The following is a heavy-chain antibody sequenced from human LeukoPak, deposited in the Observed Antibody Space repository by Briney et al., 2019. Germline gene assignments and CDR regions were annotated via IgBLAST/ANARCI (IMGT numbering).Heavy chain of an antibody. V-gene: IGHV4-59*01. D-gene: IGHD4-23*01. CDR1: GGSISSYY. CDR2: IYYSGST. Sequence: SETLSLTCTVSGGSISSYYWSWIRQPPGKGLEWIGYIYYSGSTNYNPSLKSRVTISVDTSKNQFSLNLSSVTAADTAVYYCARDGGISGYFDYWGQGTLVTVSS. J-gene: IGHJ4*02. CDR3: ARDGGISGYFDY.